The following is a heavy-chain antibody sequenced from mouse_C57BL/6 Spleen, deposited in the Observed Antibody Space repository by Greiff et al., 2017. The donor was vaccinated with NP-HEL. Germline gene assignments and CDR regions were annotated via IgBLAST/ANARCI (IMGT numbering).Heavy chain of an antibody. D-gene: IGHD2-4*01. CDR2: INPNNGGT. CDR1: GYKFTDYY. CDR3: ARGDYERSLAWFAY. V-gene: IGHV1-26*01. Sequence: VQLQQSGPELVKPGASVKISCKASGYKFTDYYMNWVKQSHGKSLEWIGDINPNNGGTSYNQKFKGKATLTVDKSSSTAYMELRSLTSEDSAVYYCARGDYERSLAWFAYWGQGTLVTVSA. J-gene: IGHJ3*01.